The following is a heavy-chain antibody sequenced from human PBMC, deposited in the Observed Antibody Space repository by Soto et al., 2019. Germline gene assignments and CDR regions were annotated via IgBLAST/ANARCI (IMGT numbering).Heavy chain of an antibody. CDR2: INNSGSN. D-gene: IGHD5-18*01. Sequence: KTSGTLTLTCAVSGGSFNGYYWRWIRQPPGKGLEWIGEINNSGSNNYNPSLKSRVTITLNTSKNQFSLKQGSVSAADTAVYYCARSSYGGYSYGQLDYWGHGTLVTVSS. CDR3: ARSSYGGYSYGQLDY. J-gene: IGHJ4*01. V-gene: IGHV4-34*01. CDR1: GGSFNGYY.